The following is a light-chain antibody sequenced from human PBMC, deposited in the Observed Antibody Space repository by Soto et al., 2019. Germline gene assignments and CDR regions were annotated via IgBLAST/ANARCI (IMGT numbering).Light chain of an antibody. J-gene: IGKJ3*01. CDR1: QDISKF. Sequence: EIELTQSPSSLSASMGDRVSFTCQASQDISKFLNWYQQKPGQAPSLLIYDASKSALGVPSRFSGSGSGTDFTFTISSLEPEDFATYYCQQYENRPPTFGRGTKVDVK. V-gene: IGKV1-33*01. CDR2: DAS. CDR3: QQYENRPPT.